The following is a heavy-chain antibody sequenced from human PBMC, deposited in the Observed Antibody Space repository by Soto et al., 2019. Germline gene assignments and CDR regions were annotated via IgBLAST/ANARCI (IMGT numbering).Heavy chain of an antibody. D-gene: IGHD2-2*01. J-gene: IGHJ4*02. CDR3: AREQVPAAYYFDY. Sequence: SETLSLTCAVSGDSVSSSDFYWTWIRQPPGKGLEWIGEINHSGSTNYNPSPKSRVTISVDTSKNQFSLKLSSVTAADTAVYYCAREQVPAAYYFDYWGQGTLVTVSS. CDR2: INHSGST. CDR1: GDSVSSSDFY. V-gene: IGHV4-34*01.